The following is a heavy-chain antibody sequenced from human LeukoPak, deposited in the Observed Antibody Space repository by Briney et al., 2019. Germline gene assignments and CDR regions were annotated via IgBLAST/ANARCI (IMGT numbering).Heavy chain of an antibody. V-gene: IGHV3-48*03. CDR2: TSSSGSTI. CDR1: GFTFSSYE. J-gene: IGHJ6*04. D-gene: IGHD3-10*02. Sequence: GGSLRLSCAASGFTFSSYEMNWVRQAPGKGLEWVSYTSSSGSTIYYADSVKGRFTTSRDNAKNSLYLQMNSLRAEDTAVYYCAELGITMIGGVWGKGTTVTISS. CDR3: AELGITMIGGV.